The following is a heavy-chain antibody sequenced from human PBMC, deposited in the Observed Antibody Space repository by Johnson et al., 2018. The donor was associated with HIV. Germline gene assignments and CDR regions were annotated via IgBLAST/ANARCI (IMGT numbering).Heavy chain of an antibody. CDR1: GFTFDDYA. Sequence: EVQLVESGGGLVQPGRSLRLSCAASGFTFDDYAIHWVRQAPGKGLEWVSGISWNSGSIGSADSVKGRFTISRANAKNSRYLQMKSLRAEDTAVYYCATSHGSHGAFDIWGQGTMVTVSS. CDR3: ATSHGSHGAFDI. D-gene: IGHD1-26*01. J-gene: IGHJ3*02. V-gene: IGHV3-9*01. CDR2: ISWNSGSI.